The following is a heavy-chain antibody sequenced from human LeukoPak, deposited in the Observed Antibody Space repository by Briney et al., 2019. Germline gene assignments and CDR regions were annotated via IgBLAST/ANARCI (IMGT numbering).Heavy chain of an antibody. CDR1: GGSISSYY. V-gene: IGHV4-59*01. J-gene: IGHJ3*02. CDR2: IYYSGST. Sequence: PSETLSLTCTVSGGSISSYYWSWLRQPPGKGLEWIGYIYYSGSTNYNPSLTSRVTISVDTSKNQFSLKLSSVTAADTAVYYCARDLASWNYGYRYQLHAFDIWGQGTMVTVSS. D-gene: IGHD1-7*01. CDR3: ARDLASWNYGYRYQLHAFDI.